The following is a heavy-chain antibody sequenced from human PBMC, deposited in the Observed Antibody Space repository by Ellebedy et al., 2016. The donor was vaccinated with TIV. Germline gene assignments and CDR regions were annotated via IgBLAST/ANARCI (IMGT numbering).Heavy chain of an antibody. J-gene: IGHJ4*02. Sequence: GGSLRLSXAASGFTFSSYWMHWVRQAPGKGPVWVSRINSDGSHTNYADSVKGRFNISRDNSKNTRYLQMNSLRAEDTAVYYCAKHSLVLVPPGTLDYWGQGTLVTVSS. CDR1: GFTFSSYW. D-gene: IGHD2-2*01. V-gene: IGHV3-74*01. CDR3: AKHSLVLVPPGTLDY. CDR2: INSDGSHT.